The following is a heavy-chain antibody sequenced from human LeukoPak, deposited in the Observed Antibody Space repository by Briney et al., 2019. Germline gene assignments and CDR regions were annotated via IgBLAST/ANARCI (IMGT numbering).Heavy chain of an antibody. CDR2: IYTSGST. CDR1: GGSISSYY. V-gene: IGHV4-4*07. Sequence: PSETLSLTCTVSGGSISSYYWSWIRQPAGKGLEWIGRIYTSGSTNYNPSLKSRVTMSVDTSKNQFSLQLSSVTAADTAVYYCARDDSGYSYGTFDYWGQGTLVTVSS. CDR3: ARDDSGYSYGTFDY. D-gene: IGHD5-18*01. J-gene: IGHJ4*02.